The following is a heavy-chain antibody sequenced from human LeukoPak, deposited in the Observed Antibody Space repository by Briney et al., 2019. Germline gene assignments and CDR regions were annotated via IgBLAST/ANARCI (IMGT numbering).Heavy chain of an antibody. J-gene: IGHJ6*03. CDR2: IYYSGST. Sequence: PSETLSLTCTVSGGSISSYYWSWIRQPPGKGLEWIGYIYYSGSTNYNPSLKSRVTISVDTSKNRFSLKLSSVTAADTAVYYCARFPRGFYYDSSGYHYYYMDVWGKGTTVTVSS. CDR3: ARFPRGFYYDSSGYHYYYMDV. D-gene: IGHD3-22*01. V-gene: IGHV4-59*01. CDR1: GGSISSYY.